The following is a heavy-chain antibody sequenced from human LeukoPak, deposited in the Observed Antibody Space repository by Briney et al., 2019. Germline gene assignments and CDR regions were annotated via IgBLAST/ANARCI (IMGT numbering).Heavy chain of an antibody. CDR2: IFQDGNDK. V-gene: IGHV3-7*01. CDR1: GFTFSSYA. CDR3: ARESWLSYYYYMDV. Sequence: GGSLRLSCAASGFTFSSYAIHWVRQAPGKGLEWVANIFQDGNDKYYVDSVKGRFTISRDNAKNSLYLQMNSLRAEDTAVYYCARESWLSYYYYMDVWGKGTTVTISS. J-gene: IGHJ6*03. D-gene: IGHD6-19*01.